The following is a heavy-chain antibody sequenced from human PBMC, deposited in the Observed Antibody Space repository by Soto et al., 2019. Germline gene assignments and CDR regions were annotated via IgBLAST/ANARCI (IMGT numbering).Heavy chain of an antibody. CDR2: IIPIVCTA. Sequence: QVQLVQSGAAVKKPGSSVKVSCKASGGTFSSYAISWVRQAPGQGLEWMGWIIPIVCTANYAQKFQGRVTITADEATSTAYMELSSMRSEDTAVYYCARPGVGATLYYYYGMDVWGHGTTVTGSS. CDR1: GGTFSSYA. CDR3: ARPGVGATLYYYYGMDV. J-gene: IGHJ6*02. D-gene: IGHD1-26*01. V-gene: IGHV1-69*01.